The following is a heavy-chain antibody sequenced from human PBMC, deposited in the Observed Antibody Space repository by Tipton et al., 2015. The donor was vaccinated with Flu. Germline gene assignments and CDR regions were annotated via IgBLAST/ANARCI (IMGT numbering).Heavy chain of an antibody. V-gene: IGHV4-39*07. J-gene: IGHJ4*02. Sequence: TLSLTCTVSGGSISSSSYHWGWIRQPPGMGLEWIGSVHYSGSTYYNPSLKSRVTISVDTSKNQFSLKLSSVTAADTAVYYCARGPEQWLVNPHYFDYWGQGTLVTVSS. CDR3: ARGPEQWLVNPHYFDY. CDR1: GGSISSSSYH. D-gene: IGHD6-19*01. CDR2: VHYSGST.